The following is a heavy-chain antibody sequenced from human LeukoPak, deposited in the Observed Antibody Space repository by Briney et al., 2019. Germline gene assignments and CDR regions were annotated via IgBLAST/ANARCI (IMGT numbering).Heavy chain of an antibody. D-gene: IGHD6-6*01. CDR3: ASAGGDSRSPLPFYY. CDR1: GFTFSSYA. Sequence: GGSLRLSCSASGFTFSSYAMHWVRQAPGKGLEYVSAISSNGGSIYYADSVKGRFTISRDNAENSLFLQMNSLRAEDTAVYFCASAGGDSRSPLPFYYWGQGTLVTVSS. CDR2: ISSNGGSI. V-gene: IGHV3-64*04. J-gene: IGHJ4*02.